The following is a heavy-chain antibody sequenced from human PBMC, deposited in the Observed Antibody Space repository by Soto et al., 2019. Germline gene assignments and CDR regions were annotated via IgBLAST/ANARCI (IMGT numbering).Heavy chain of an antibody. CDR2: ISTYSGDT. Sequence: QVHLVQSGVEVKTPGASVTVSCQASGYTFFTYDISWVRQAPGQGLEWRGWISTYSGDTKYAQKFQGRVTMTTDAFQTTAYLELRSLRSDDTAVYYCARHHGPTTSEKWFDPWGQGTLVTVSS. CDR1: GYTFFTYD. D-gene: IGHD5-12*01. J-gene: IGHJ5*02. CDR3: ARHHGPTTSEKWFDP. V-gene: IGHV1-18*01.